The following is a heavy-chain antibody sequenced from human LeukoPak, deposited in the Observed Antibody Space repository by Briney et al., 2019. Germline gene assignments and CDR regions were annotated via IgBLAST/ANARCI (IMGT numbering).Heavy chain of an antibody. Sequence: GGSLRLSCAASGFTFSSYAMHWVRQAPGKGLEWVAVISCDGSNKYYADSVKGRFTISRDNSKNTLYLQMNSLRAEDTAVYYCASALTTEGPGEYFDYWGQGTLVTVSS. CDR2: ISCDGSNK. CDR1: GFTFSSYA. V-gene: IGHV3-30-3*01. D-gene: IGHD3-22*01. J-gene: IGHJ4*02. CDR3: ASALTTEGPGEYFDY.